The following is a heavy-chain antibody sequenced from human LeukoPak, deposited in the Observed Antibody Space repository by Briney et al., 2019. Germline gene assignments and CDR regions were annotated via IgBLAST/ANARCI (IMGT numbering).Heavy chain of an antibody. J-gene: IGHJ4*02. CDR2: NYYSRST. D-gene: IGHD5-18*01. CDR1: GGSISSYH. V-gene: IGHV4-59*01. CDR3: ARIGRDTAMAFDY. Sequence: PSETLSLTCTVPGGSISSYHWRSIRQPPGKGLERIGYNYYSRSTNSNPSLQSQVTTSVDASKNQFSLKLSSVTAADTAVYYCARIGRDTAMAFDYWGQGTLVTVSS.